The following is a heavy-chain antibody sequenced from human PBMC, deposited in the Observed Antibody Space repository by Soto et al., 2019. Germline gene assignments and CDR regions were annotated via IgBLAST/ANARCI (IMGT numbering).Heavy chain of an antibody. Sequence: PSETLSLTCTVSGGSISSYYWSWIRQPPGKGLEWIGYIYYSGSTNYNPSLKSRVTISVDTSKDQFSLKLSSVTAADTAVYYCARGLPSSEYHYYGMDVWGQGTTVTVSS. D-gene: IGHD3-10*01. CDR2: IYYSGST. V-gene: IGHV4-59*01. J-gene: IGHJ6*02. CDR1: GGSISSYY. CDR3: ARGLPSSEYHYYGMDV.